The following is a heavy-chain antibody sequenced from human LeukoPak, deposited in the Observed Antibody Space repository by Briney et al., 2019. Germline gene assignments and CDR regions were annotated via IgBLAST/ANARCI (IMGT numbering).Heavy chain of an antibody. V-gene: IGHV4-4*07. CDR2: IYTSGST. D-gene: IGHD5-12*01. Sequence: SETLSLTCTVSGCSISSYYWSWIRQPAGKGLEWIGRIYTSGSTNYNPSLKSRVTMSVDTSKNQFSLKLSSVTAADTAVYYCARDLVRFGYEPNWFDPWGQGTLVTVSS. J-gene: IGHJ5*02. CDR1: GCSISSYY. CDR3: ARDLVRFGYEPNWFDP.